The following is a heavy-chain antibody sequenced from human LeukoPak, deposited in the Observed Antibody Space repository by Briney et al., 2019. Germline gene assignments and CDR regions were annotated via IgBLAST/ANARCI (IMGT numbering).Heavy chain of an antibody. J-gene: IGHJ4*02. D-gene: IGHD3-22*01. Sequence: GGSLRLSCAASGFTFDDYAMSWVRQAPGKGLEWVSAISGSGGSTYYADSVKGRFTISRDNSKNTLYLQMNSLRAEDTAVYYCAKGSHWYYYDSSGYYPGAHFDYWGQGTLVTVSS. CDR1: GFTFDDYA. V-gene: IGHV3-23*01. CDR2: ISGSGGST. CDR3: AKGSHWYYYDSSGYYPGAHFDY.